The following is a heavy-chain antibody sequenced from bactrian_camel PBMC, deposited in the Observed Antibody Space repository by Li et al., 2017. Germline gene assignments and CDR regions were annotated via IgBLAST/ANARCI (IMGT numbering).Heavy chain of an antibody. CDR2: INIPYGVT. D-gene: IGHD7*01. J-gene: IGHJ4*01. CDR1: GDMSARNF. CDR3: AAASSGGTYNCGGLPRYRYDS. V-gene: IGHV3S54*01. Sequence: VQLVESGGGSVQPGGSLRLSCAASGDMSARNFVAWSRQAPGKEREVVAAINIPYGVTYYSDSAKGRFTISQDNAKNTVYLQMNSLKPEDTAMYYCAAASSGGTYNCGGLPRYRYDSWGQGTQVTVS.